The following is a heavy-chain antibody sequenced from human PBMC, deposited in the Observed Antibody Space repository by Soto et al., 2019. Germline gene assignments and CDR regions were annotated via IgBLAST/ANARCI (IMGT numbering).Heavy chain of an antibody. Sequence: SETLSLTCTVSGGSISSYYWSWIRQPPGKGLEWIGYIYYSGSTNYNPSLKSRVTISVDTSKNQFSLKLSSVTAADTAVYYCARDSRGDFCSGYYNWFDPWGQGTLVTVSS. J-gene: IGHJ5*02. CDR1: GGSISSYY. D-gene: IGHD3-3*01. CDR3: ARDSRGDFCSGYYNWFDP. V-gene: IGHV4-59*01. CDR2: IYYSGST.